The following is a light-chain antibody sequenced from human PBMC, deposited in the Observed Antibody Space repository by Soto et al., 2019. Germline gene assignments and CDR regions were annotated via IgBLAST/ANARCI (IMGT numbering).Light chain of an antibody. J-gene: IGKJ4*01. Sequence: EIVMTQSPATLSVSPGERVTLSCRASQNVRSHVAWYHQRPGQPPRLLISHASTRATGIQARFSGSGSGTESTLTITSLQSKDLAEYYCQEYDNWPLSFGGLTKVEVK. CDR2: HAS. CDR1: QNVRSH. V-gene: IGKV3-15*01. CDR3: QEYDNWPLS.